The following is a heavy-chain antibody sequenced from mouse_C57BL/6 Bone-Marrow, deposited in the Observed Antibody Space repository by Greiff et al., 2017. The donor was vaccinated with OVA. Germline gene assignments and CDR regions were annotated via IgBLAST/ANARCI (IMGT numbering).Heavy chain of an antibody. CDR3: ARTYYSNYVGFAY. CDR1: GYTFTDYY. J-gene: IGHJ3*01. CDR2: INPNNGGT. Sequence: VQLQQSGPELVKPGASVKISCKASGYTFTDYYMNWVKQSHGKSLEWIGDINPNNGGTSYNQKFKGKATLTVDKSSSTAYMELRSLTSEDSAVYYCARTYYSNYVGFAYWGQGTLVTVSA. D-gene: IGHD2-5*01. V-gene: IGHV1-26*01.